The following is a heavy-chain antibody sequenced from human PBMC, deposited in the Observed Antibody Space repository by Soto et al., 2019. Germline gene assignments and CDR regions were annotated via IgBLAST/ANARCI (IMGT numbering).Heavy chain of an antibody. CDR3: ARAFGGSYDY. Sequence: GGSLRLSCAASGFTVSSYYMSWVRQVPEKGLEWVSVIYSSGPTFYADSVRGRFTISRDNSKNTLYLQMNSLRVEDTAVYYCARAFGGSYDYWGQGTLVTVSS. V-gene: IGHV3-53*01. J-gene: IGHJ4*02. CDR2: IYSSGPT. CDR1: GFTVSSYY. D-gene: IGHD3-10*01.